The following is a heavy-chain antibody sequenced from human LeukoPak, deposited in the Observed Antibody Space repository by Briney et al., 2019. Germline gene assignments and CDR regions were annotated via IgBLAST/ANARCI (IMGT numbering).Heavy chain of an antibody. Sequence: GRSLRLSCAASGFTFDDYAMHWVRQAPGKGLEWVSGISWNSGSIGYADSVKGRFTISRDNAKNSLYLQMNSLRAEDTALYYCAKDSDSSSWYRNYYFDYWGQGTLVTVSS. D-gene: IGHD6-13*01. V-gene: IGHV3-9*01. CDR3: AKDSDSSSWYRNYYFDY. J-gene: IGHJ4*02. CDR2: ISWNSGSI. CDR1: GFTFDDYA.